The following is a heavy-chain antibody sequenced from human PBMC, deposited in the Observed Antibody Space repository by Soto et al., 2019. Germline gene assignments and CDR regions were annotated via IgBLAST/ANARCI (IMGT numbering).Heavy chain of an antibody. V-gene: IGHV3-23*01. CDR3: ATYYYDSSGFWTHLAHAFDI. Sequence: EVQLLESGGGLVQPGGSLRLSCAASGFTFSSYAMSWVRQAPGKGLEWVSAISGSGGSTYYADSVKGRFTISRDNSKNTLYLQMNSLSAEDTAVYYCATYYYDSSGFWTHLAHAFDIWGQGTMVTVSS. CDR2: ISGSGGST. CDR1: GFTFSSYA. J-gene: IGHJ3*02. D-gene: IGHD3-22*01.